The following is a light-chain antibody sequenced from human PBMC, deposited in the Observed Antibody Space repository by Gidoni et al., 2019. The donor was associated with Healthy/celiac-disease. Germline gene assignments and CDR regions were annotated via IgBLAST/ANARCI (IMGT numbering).Light chain of an antibody. CDR2: AAS. CDR3: QQSYSTPLMYT. CDR1: QSISSY. Sequence: DIQLTPSPSSLSASVGDRVTITCRASQSISSYLNWYQQKPGKAPKLLIYAASSLQSGVPSRFSGSGSGTDFTLTISSLQPEDFATDYCQQSYSTPLMYTFGQGTKLEIK. J-gene: IGKJ2*01. V-gene: IGKV1-39*01.